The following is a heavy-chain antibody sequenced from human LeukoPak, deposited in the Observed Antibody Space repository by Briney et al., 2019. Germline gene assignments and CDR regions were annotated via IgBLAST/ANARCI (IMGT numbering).Heavy chain of an antibody. J-gene: IGHJ1*01. CDR3: ARSPTYYDFWSGYKYFQH. D-gene: IGHD3-3*01. Sequence: PGGSLRLSCAASDFAFSIYALTWVRQAPGKGLEWVSSITGDGGFTSYADSVKGRFTVTRDNSKNTLYLQMGSLRAEDMAVYYCARSPTYYDFWSGYKYFQHWGQGTLVTVSS. CDR2: ITGDGGFT. CDR1: DFAFSIYA. V-gene: IGHV3-23*01.